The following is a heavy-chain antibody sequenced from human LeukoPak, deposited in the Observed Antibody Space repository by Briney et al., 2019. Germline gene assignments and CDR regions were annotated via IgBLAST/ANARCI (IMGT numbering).Heavy chain of an antibody. Sequence: SETLSLTCTVSGGSISSYYWSWIRQPPGKGLEWIWYIYYSGSTNYNPSLKSRVTISVDTSKNQFSLKLSSVTAADTAVYYCARARDGYSYGYLGYWGQGTLVTVSS. V-gene: IGHV4-59*01. CDR2: IYYSGST. CDR3: ARARDGYSYGYLGY. D-gene: IGHD5-18*01. J-gene: IGHJ4*02. CDR1: GGSISSYY.